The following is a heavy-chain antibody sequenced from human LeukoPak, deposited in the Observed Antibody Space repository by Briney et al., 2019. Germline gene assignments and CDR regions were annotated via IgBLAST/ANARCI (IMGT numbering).Heavy chain of an antibody. V-gene: IGHV4-34*01. D-gene: IGHD2-15*01. CDR1: GGSFSGYY. CDR3: ARLKLGYCSGGSCYTPVYYFDY. J-gene: IGHJ4*02. Sequence: SETLSLTCAVYGGSFSGYYWSWIRQPPGKGLEWIGEINHSGSTNYNPSLKSRVTISVDTSKNQFSLKLSSVTAADTAVYYCARLKLGYCSGGSCYTPVYYFDYWGQGTLVTVSS. CDR2: INHSGST.